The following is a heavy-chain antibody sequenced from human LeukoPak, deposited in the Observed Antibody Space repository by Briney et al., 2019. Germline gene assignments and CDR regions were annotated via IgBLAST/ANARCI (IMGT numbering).Heavy chain of an antibody. Sequence: GGSLRLSCAVSGFTISSCYMSWVRQAPGKGLEWVSHIYSGGVTYYAESVEGRFIISRDNAKNRLYLQMNSLRAEDTAVYYCVRGPTYYYDSSAYAEFDYWSQGTLVSVSS. CDR3: VRGPTYYYDSSAYAEFDY. V-gene: IGHV3-53*01. D-gene: IGHD3-22*01. CDR2: IYSGGVT. CDR1: GFTISSCY. J-gene: IGHJ4*02.